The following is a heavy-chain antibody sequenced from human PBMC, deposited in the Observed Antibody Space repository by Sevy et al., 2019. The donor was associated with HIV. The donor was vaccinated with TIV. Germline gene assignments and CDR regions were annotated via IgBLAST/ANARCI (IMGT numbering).Heavy chain of an antibody. CDR3: VKDRSGSYSFDY. J-gene: IGHJ4*02. CDR2: ISWSSGNI. CDR1: GFTFDDYT. V-gene: IGHV3-9*01. Sequence: GGSLRLSCAASGFTFDDYTMNWVRQAPGKGLEWVSGISWSSGNIAYADSVEGRFTISRDNAKNSLFLQMNSLRVEDTALYYCVKDRSGSYSFDYWGQRTLVTVSS. D-gene: IGHD1-26*01.